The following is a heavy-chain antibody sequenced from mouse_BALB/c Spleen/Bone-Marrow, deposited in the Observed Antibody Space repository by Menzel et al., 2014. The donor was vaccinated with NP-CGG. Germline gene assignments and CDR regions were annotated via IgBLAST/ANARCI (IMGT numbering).Heavy chain of an antibody. CDR3: ARGKDAMDY. Sequence: QVQLKQSGPELVKPGASVKISCKASGYRFTSYYIHWVKQRPGQGLEWIGWIFPVSVNNKYNEKFKGKATLTADTSSSTAYMQLSSLTSEDSAVCFCARGKDAMDYWGQGTSVTVSS. V-gene: IGHV1-66*01. CDR1: GYRFTSYY. CDR2: IFPVSVNN. J-gene: IGHJ4*01.